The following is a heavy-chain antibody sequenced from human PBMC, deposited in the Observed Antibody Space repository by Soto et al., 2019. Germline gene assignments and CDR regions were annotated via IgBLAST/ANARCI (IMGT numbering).Heavy chain of an antibody. J-gene: IGHJ4*02. CDR3: ASARGARPFDY. CDR2: IYYSGST. Sequence: QVQLQESGPGLVKPSQTLSLTCTVSGGSISSGDYYWSWIRQPPGKGLEWIGYIYYSGSTYYNPSLKRRVTISVDTSKHQFSLALSSVTAADTAVYYCASARGARPFDYWGPGTLFTVSS. V-gene: IGHV4-30-4*01. D-gene: IGHD2-2*01. CDR1: GGSISSGDYY.